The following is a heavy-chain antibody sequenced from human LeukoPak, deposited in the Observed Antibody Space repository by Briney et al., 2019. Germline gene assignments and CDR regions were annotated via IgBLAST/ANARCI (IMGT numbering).Heavy chain of an antibody. CDR3: ARPYYYDSSGYYYY. D-gene: IGHD3-22*01. CDR1: GYSFTDYW. J-gene: IGHJ4*02. V-gene: IGHV5-51*01. Sequence: GESLKISCRGSGYSFTDYWIGWVRQMPGKGLEWMGSIYPGDSDTRYSPSFQGQVTISADRSINTAYLQWSSLKASDTAMYYCARPYYYDSSGYYYYWGQGTLVTVSS. CDR2: IYPGDSDT.